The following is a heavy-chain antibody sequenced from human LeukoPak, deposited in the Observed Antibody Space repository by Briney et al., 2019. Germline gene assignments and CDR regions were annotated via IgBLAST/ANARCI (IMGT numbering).Heavy chain of an antibody. J-gene: IGHJ4*02. CDR1: GFTFSSYG. D-gene: IGHD3-10*01. Sequence: GGSLRLSCAASGFTFSSYGMSWVRQAPGKGLEWVSAISGSGGSTYYADSVKGRFTISRDNSKNTLYLQMNSLRAEDTAVYYCAKCITMVRGVLIDYWGQGTLVTVSS. CDR3: AKCITMVRGVLIDY. V-gene: IGHV3-23*01. CDR2: ISGSGGST.